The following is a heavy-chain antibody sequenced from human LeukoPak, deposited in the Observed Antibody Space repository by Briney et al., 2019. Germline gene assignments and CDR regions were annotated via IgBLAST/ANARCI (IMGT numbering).Heavy chain of an antibody. Sequence: GGSLRLSCAASGFTFSSYWMSWVRQAPGRGLEWVSYISSSSSTIYYADSVKGRFAISRDNAKNSLYLQMNSLRDEDTAVYYCAREGSGWYEGVFDYWGQGTLVTVSS. CDR1: GFTFSSYW. J-gene: IGHJ4*02. V-gene: IGHV3-48*02. CDR2: ISSSSSTI. CDR3: AREGSGWYEGVFDY. D-gene: IGHD6-19*01.